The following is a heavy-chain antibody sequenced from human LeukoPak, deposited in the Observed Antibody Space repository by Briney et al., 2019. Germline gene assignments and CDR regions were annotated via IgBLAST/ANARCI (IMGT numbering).Heavy chain of an antibody. V-gene: IGHV4-34*01. CDR2: INHSGST. Sequence: PSETLSLTCAVYGGSFSGYYWSWIRQPPGKGLEWIGEINHSGSTNYNPSLKSRVTISVDTSKNQFSLKLSSVTAADTAVYYCARAPQKYYYDSSGRFDYWGQGTLVTVSS. D-gene: IGHD3-22*01. CDR3: ARAPQKYYYDSSGRFDY. J-gene: IGHJ4*02. CDR1: GGSFSGYY.